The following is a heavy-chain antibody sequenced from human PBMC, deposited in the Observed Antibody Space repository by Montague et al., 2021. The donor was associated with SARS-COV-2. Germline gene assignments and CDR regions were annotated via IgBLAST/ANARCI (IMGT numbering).Heavy chain of an antibody. D-gene: IGHD1-1*01. V-gene: IGHV6-1*01. J-gene: IGHJ6*02. Sequence: CAISGDSVSSNSATWNWVRQSPSRGLEWLGRTYYRSKWYNDYAVXXRCRVTINPDTSKNQSSLQLNSVTPEDTAIYYCTSGREGNYNVMNVWGQGTTVTVSS. CDR2: TYYRSKWYN. CDR3: TSGREGNYNVMNV. CDR1: GDSVSSNSAT.